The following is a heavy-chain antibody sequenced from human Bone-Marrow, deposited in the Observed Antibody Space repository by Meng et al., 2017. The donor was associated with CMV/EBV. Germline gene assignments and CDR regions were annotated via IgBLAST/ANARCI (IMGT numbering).Heavy chain of an antibody. V-gene: IGHV3-9*01. J-gene: IGHJ4*02. CDR3: AKDKQWLVGGYYFDY. Sequence: GGSLRLSSAASGFTFDDYAMHWVRQAPGKGLEWVSGISWNSGSIGYADSVKGRFTISRDNAKNSLYLQMNSLRAEDTALYYCAKDKQWLVGGYYFDYWGQGTLVTVSS. D-gene: IGHD6-19*01. CDR1: GFTFDDYA. CDR2: ISWNSGSI.